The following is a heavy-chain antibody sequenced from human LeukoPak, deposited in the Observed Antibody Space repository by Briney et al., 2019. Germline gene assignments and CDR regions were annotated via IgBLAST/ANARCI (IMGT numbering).Heavy chain of an antibody. J-gene: IGHJ4*02. CDR1: GFTSGDYA. CDR3: TRELHYDILTGYFPYYFDY. CDR2: IRSKAYGGTT. D-gene: IGHD3-9*01. V-gene: IGHV3-49*04. Sequence: GGSLRLSCTAAGFTSGDYAMSWVRQAPGQGKGRVGFIRSKAYGGTTEYAASVKGRFTISRDDSKSIAYLQMNSLKTEDTAVYYCTRELHYDILTGYFPYYFDYWGQGTLVTVSS.